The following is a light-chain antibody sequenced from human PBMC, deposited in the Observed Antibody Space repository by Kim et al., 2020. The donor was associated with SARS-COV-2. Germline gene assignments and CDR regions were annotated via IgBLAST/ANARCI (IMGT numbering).Light chain of an antibody. CDR1: NIGSKS. V-gene: IGLV3-21*04. J-gene: IGLJ1*01. CDR3: QVWDSSSDHPYV. CDR2: YDT. Sequence: GRTARMACGGDNIGSKSVPWYQQKPGQAPVLVIYYDTDRPSGIPERFSGSNSGNTATLTISGVEPGDEADYYCQVWDSSSDHPYVFGTGTKVTVL.